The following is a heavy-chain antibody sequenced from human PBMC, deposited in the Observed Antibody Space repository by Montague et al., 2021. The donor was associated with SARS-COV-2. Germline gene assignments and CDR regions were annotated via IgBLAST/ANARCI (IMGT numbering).Heavy chain of an antibody. CDR1: GKSYSPYHGSFNSYH. CDR2: IQRGDT. CDR3: ARRPAPLPHLDWSQSYYDYYGLDV. V-gene: IGHV4-34*12. J-gene: IGHJ6*02. D-gene: IGHD3/OR15-3a*01. Sequence: SETLSLTCAASGKSYSPYHGSFNSYHWSWIRQSQGKGLEWIGDIQRGDTKYNPSLKSRVTISVDTAQEQFFLTLTSVTAADTAVYYCARRPAPLPHLDWSQSYYDYYGLDVWGQGTTVVVS.